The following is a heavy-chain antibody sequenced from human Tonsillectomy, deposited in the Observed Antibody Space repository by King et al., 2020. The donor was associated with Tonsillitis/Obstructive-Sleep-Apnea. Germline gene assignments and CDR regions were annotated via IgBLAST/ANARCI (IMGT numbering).Heavy chain of an antibody. CDR3: AKYDYYDTSGYSGPHDAFEI. CDR2: ISGSGGST. J-gene: IGHJ3*02. Sequence: VQLVESGGGLVQPGGSLRLSCATSGFTFSSYAMAWVRHAPGKGLEWLSGISGSGGSTYYADSVKGRFTISRAKSKNTMYLQMNSLRAEDTALYFCAKYDYYDTSGYSGPHDAFEIWGQGTMVTVSS. V-gene: IGHV3-23*04. CDR1: GFTFSSYA. D-gene: IGHD3-22*01.